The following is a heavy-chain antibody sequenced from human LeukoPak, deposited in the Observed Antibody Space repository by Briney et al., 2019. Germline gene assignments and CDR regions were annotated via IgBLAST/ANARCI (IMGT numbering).Heavy chain of an antibody. V-gene: IGHV3-7*05. CDR2: IKEDGSEK. CDR3: VRDQFGSGRLDY. CDR1: GFTFSGYW. J-gene: IGHJ4*02. Sequence: PGGSLRLSCAASGFTFSGYWMTWVRQAPGKGLEYVVNIKEDGSEKYYVDSVKGRFTISRDNTKNSLYLQMSSLRGDDTAVYYCVRDQFGSGRLDYWGQGTLVTVSS. D-gene: IGHD3-10*01.